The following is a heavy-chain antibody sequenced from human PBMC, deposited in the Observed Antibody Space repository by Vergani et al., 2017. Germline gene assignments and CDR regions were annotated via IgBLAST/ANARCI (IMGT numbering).Heavy chain of an antibody. Sequence: QVQLVQSGAEVKKPGASVKVSCKASGYTFTDYFTHWVRQAPGQGLEWMGWINPNSGGTNYAQKFQGRVTMTRDTSISTAYMELSNLRSYDTAVYYCARVGTSSNRDYFDYWGQGTLVTVSS. CDR1: GYTFTDYF. J-gene: IGHJ4*02. V-gene: IGHV1-2*02. CDR3: ARVGTSSNRDYFDY. D-gene: IGHD2-2*01. CDR2: INPNSGGT.